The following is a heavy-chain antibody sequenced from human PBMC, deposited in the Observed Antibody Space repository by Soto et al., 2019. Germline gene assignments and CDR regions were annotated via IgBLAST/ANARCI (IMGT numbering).Heavy chain of an antibody. V-gene: IGHV1-69*13. CDR3: ARELDPYYGGNSLSLDH. J-gene: IGHJ4*02. CDR1: GGSFSTYG. CDR2: IIPKFVTT. Sequence: QVQLVQSGAEVKKPGSSVKVSCKASGGSFSTYGINWVRLAPGQGLEWMGGIIPKFVTTNYAQKFQGRVTITAHESTNTAYMELNYLRSEDTAVYFCARELDPYYGGNSLSLDHWGQGTLVTVSS. D-gene: IGHD4-17*01.